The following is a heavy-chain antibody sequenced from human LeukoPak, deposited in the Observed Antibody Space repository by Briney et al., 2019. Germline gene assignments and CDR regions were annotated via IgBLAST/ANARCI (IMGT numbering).Heavy chain of an antibody. CDR2: ISGSGGSK. CDR1: GFTFSSYA. J-gene: IGHJ4*02. V-gene: IGHV3-23*01. D-gene: IGHD6-19*01. CDR3: AKESSVAGAGLLDY. Sequence: GGSLRLSCAASGFTFSSYAMSWVRQAPEKGLEWVSSISGSGGSKWFADSVKGRFTISRDNSENTLYLQMNRLRAEDTALYYCAKESSVAGAGLLDYWGQGTQVTVSS.